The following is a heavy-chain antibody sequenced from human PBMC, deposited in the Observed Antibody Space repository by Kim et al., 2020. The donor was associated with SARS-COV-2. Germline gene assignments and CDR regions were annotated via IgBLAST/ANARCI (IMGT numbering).Heavy chain of an antibody. CDR1: GYIFTNYW. V-gene: IGHV5-51*01. J-gene: IGHJ5*02. CDR2: IYPGNSDT. Sequence: GESLKISCKGSGYIFTNYWIGWVRQMPGKGLEWMGIIYPGNSDTRYSPSFQGQVTISADKSISTAYLQWSSLKASDTAIYYCARRSEQYSSSWSWFDPWGQGTLVTVSS. D-gene: IGHD6-13*01. CDR3: ARRSEQYSSSWSWFDP.